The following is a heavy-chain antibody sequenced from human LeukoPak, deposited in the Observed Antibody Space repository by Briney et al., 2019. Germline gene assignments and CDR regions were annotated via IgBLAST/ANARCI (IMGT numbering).Heavy chain of an antibody. V-gene: IGHV4-34*01. J-gene: IGHJ4*02. CDR3: ARGGVLLWFGESD. Sequence: PSETLSLTCAVYGGSFSGYYWSWIRQPPGKGLEWIGEINHSGSTNYNPSLKSRVTISVVTSKNQFSLKLSSVTAADTAVYYCARGGVLLWFGESDWGQGTLVTVSS. CDR1: GGSFSGYY. CDR2: INHSGST. D-gene: IGHD3-10*01.